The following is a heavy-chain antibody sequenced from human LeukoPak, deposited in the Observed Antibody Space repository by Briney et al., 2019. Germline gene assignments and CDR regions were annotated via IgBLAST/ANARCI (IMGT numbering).Heavy chain of an antibody. D-gene: IGHD6-19*01. CDR2: ISWNGAGI. V-gene: IGHV3-43*01. CDR1: GSTFAEYT. CDR3: VKDLVAASENVRGWYPMDY. Sequence: GGSLRLSCAASGSTFAEYTMHWVRQAPGKGLEWVSLISWNGAGIHYGDSVKGRFTISRDNSKNSLYLQMNSLRTEDTALYYCVKDLVAASENVRGWYPMDYWGQGTLVTVSS. J-gene: IGHJ4*02.